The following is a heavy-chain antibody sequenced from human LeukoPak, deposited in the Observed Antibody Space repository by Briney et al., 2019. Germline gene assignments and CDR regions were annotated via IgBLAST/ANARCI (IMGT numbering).Heavy chain of an antibody. D-gene: IGHD1-26*01. Sequence: PGRSLRLSCAASGFTFSSYGMHWARQAPGKGLEWVAVIRYDGSNKYYADSVKGRFTISRDNSKNTLYLQMNSLRAEDTAVYYCAGDQVGATSDWFDPWGQGTLVTVSS. J-gene: IGHJ5*02. CDR1: GFTFSSYG. CDR2: IRYDGSNK. CDR3: AGDQVGATSDWFDP. V-gene: IGHV3-33*01.